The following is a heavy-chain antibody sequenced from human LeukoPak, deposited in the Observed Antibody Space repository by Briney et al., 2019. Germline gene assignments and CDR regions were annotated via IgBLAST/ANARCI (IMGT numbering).Heavy chain of an antibody. D-gene: IGHD6-13*01. CDR2: IIGSGSST. J-gene: IGHJ4*02. Sequence: EGSLRLSCAASGFTFSSYAMSWVRQAPGKGLEWVSAIIGSGSSTYYADSVKGRFTISRDNSKNTLFLQMNSLRAEDTAVYYCAKDRAQQLVSDFWGQGTLVTVSS. V-gene: IGHV3-23*01. CDR3: AKDRAQQLVSDF. CDR1: GFTFSSYA.